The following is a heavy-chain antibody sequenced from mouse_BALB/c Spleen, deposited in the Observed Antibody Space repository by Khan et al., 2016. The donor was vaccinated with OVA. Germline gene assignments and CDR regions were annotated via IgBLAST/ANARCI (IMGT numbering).Heavy chain of an antibody. J-gene: IGHJ1*01. CDR3: ARMKPYWYFDL. CDR1: GYTFTNYG. V-gene: IGHV9-3-1*01. Sequence: VQLKQSGPELKKPGETVKISCKASGYTFTNYGMNWVKQAPGKGLKWMGWINTYTGEPTYADDFKGRFAFSLETSASTAYLQINNLKNEDTAKYFCARMKPYWYFDLWGAGTTVTVSS. CDR2: INTYTGEP.